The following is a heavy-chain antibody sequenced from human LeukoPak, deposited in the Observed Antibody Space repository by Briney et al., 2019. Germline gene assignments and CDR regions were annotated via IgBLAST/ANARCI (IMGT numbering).Heavy chain of an antibody. D-gene: IGHD3-16*02. Sequence: SETLSLTCAVYGGSFSGYYWSWIRQPPGKGLEWIGEINHSGSTNYNPSLKSRVTMSVDTSKNQFSLKLSSVTAADTAVYYCASLSYDYVWGSYPPIDYWGQGTLVTVSS. CDR3: ASLSYDYVWGSYPPIDY. CDR2: INHSGST. V-gene: IGHV4-34*01. J-gene: IGHJ4*02. CDR1: GGSFSGYY.